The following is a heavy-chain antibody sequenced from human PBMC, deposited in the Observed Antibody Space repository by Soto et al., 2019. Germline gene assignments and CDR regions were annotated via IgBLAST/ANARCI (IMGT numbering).Heavy chain of an antibody. V-gene: IGHV3-23*01. CDR1: GFTFSSYA. J-gene: IGHJ4*02. D-gene: IGHD3-22*01. Sequence: LRLSCAASGFTFSSYAMSWVRQAPGKGLEWVSTISGSGGSTYYADSVKGRFTISRDNSKNTLYLQMNSLRAEDTAVYYCAKETLSGYYFDYWGQGTLVTVSS. CDR2: ISGSGGST. CDR3: AKETLSGYYFDY.